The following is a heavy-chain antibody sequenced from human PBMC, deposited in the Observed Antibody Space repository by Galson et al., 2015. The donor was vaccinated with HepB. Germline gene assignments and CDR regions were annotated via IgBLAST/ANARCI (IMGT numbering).Heavy chain of an antibody. CDR3: TTEDGYNPAGY. D-gene: IGHD5-24*01. V-gene: IGHV3-15*01. CDR2: IKSKTDGGTT. Sequence: SLRLSCAASGFTFSNAWMSWVRQAPGKGLEWVGRIKSKTDGGTTDYAAPVKGRFTISRDDSKNTLYLQMNSLKTEDTAVYYCTTEDGYNPAGYWGQGTLVTVSS. CDR1: GFTFSNAW. J-gene: IGHJ4*02.